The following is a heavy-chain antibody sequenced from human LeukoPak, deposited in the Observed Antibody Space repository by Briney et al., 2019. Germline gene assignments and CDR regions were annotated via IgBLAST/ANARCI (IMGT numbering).Heavy chain of an antibody. CDR2: IHSDGSWT. CDR3: ARGGRRANSGSYVPRPLDY. V-gene: IGHV3-74*01. CDR1: GNYW. D-gene: IGHD1-26*01. Sequence: GGSLRLSCAASGNYWMHWVRQVPGKGLVWVSHIHSDGSWTSYADSVKGRFTISKDNAKNTLYLQMNSLRAEDTAVYYCARGGRRANSGSYVPRPLDYWGQGTLVTVSS. J-gene: IGHJ4*02.